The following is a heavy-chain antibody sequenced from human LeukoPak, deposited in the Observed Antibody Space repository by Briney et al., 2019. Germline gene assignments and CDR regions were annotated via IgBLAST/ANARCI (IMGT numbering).Heavy chain of an antibody. D-gene: IGHD1-26*01. Sequence: GASVKVSCKASGYTFTGYYMHWVRQAPGQGLEWMGWINPKSGGTNYVQKFQGRVTMTRDTSIGTAYMEVTRLRSDDTAVYYCAREKGDTDAFDIWGQGTMVTVSS. V-gene: IGHV1-2*02. CDR3: AREKGDTDAFDI. J-gene: IGHJ3*02. CDR1: GYTFTGYY. CDR2: INPKSGGT.